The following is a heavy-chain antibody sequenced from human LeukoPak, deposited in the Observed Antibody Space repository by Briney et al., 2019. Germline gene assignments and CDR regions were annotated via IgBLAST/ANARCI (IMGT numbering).Heavy chain of an antibody. CDR1: GGTFSSYT. V-gene: IGHV1-69*05. Sequence: SSVKVSCKASGGTFSSYTISWVRQAPGQGLEWMGGIIPIFGTANYAQKFQGRVTITTDESTSTAYMELSSLRSEDTAVYYCARGYYGSGSQNLDYWGQGTLVTVSS. J-gene: IGHJ4*02. CDR3: ARGYYGSGSQNLDY. CDR2: IIPIFGTA. D-gene: IGHD3-10*01.